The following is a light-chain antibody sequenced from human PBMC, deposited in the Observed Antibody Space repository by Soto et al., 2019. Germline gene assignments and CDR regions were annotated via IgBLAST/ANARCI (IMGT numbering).Light chain of an antibody. V-gene: IGKV3-11*01. CDR1: QSISSY. CDR3: QQRSNWPLT. Sequence: EIVLTPSPGTLSLSPGGRATLSCRASQSISSYLAWYQQKPGQAPRLLIYDASSRATGIPARFSGSGSGTEFTLTISSLQSEDFAVYYCQQRSNWPLTFGGGTKVDI. J-gene: IGKJ4*01. CDR2: DAS.